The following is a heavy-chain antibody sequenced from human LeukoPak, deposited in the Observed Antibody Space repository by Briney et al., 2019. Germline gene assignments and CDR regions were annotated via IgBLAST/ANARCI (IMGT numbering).Heavy chain of an antibody. CDR3: ARELH. D-gene: IGHD1-26*01. Sequence: GGSLRLSRAASGFTVSSNYMTWVRQAPGKGLEWVSVIYSGGATYYADSVKGRFTISRDNSKNTLCLQMNSLGAEDTAVYYCARELHLGQGTLVTVSS. V-gene: IGHV3-66*02. J-gene: IGHJ4*02. CDR2: IYSGGAT. CDR1: GFTVSSNY.